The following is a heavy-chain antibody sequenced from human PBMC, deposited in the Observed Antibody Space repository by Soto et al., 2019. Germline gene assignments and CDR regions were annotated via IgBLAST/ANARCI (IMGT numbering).Heavy chain of an antibody. CDR1: GFTFTSSA. CDR3: AAAITMIVVVMDDAFDI. J-gene: IGHJ3*02. D-gene: IGHD3-22*01. Sequence: ASVKVSCKASGFTFTSSAVQWLRQARGQRLERIGWIVVGSGNTNYAQKFQERDTITRHMSTSTAYMELSSLRSEDTAVYYCAAAITMIVVVMDDAFDIWGQGTMVTVS. V-gene: IGHV1-58*01. CDR2: IVVGSGNT.